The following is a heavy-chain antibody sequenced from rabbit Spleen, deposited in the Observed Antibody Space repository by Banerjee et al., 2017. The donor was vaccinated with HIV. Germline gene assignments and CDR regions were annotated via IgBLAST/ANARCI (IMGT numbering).Heavy chain of an antibody. V-gene: IGHV1S7*01. CDR2: IYSAKGST. Sequence: QLTETGGDLVQPGGSLTLSCKASGFDFTNYYISWVRQAPGKGLEWIGIIYSAKGSTDYASWVNGRFTISSDNAQSTVDLKMTSLTAADTATYFCARAIVPWLGLTRLDLWGQGTLVTV. CDR3: ARAIVPWLGLTRLDL. CDR1: GFDFTNYY. J-gene: IGHJ3*01. D-gene: IGHD4-1*01.